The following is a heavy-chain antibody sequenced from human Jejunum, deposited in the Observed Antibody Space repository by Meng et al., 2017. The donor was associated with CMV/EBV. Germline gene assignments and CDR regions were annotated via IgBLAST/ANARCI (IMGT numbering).Heavy chain of an antibody. CDR2: IYYTGTT. CDR3: ARGIYDFWEPDY. CDR1: GDSIKNNSHF. Sequence: RLQLGGSGPGLVKPSETLSLSCTVSGDSIKNNSHFWGWIRQPPGKGLEWIGTIYYTGTTYNNPSLKSRVAISIDTSKNQFSLKLTSVTAADTAIYYCARGIYDFWEPDYWGQGTLVTVAS. J-gene: IGHJ4*02. D-gene: IGHD3-3*01. V-gene: IGHV4-39*06.